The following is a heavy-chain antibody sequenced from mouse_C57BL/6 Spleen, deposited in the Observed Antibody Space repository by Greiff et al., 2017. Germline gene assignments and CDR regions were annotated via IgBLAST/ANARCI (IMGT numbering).Heavy chain of an antibody. J-gene: IGHJ2*01. Sequence: QVQLQQPGAALVRPGSSVKLSCKASGYTFTSYWMHWVKQRPIQGLEWIGNIDPSDSETHYNQKFKDKATLTVDKSSSTAYMQLSSLTSEDSAVYYCARDGNYVLDYWGQGTTLTVSS. CDR2: IDPSDSET. V-gene: IGHV1-52*01. CDR1: GYTFTSYW. CDR3: ARDGNYVLDY. D-gene: IGHD2-1*01.